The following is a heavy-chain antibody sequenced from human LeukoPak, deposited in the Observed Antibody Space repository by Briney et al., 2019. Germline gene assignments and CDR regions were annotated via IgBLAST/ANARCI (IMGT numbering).Heavy chain of an antibody. Sequence: GGSLRLSCAASGFSFSSYNMNWVRQAPGKGPEWVSSITSSSSYIYYADSVKGRFTISRDNAKNSLYLQMDSLRVEDTAVCYCARDPYSGSYGPYYYYYMDVWGEGTTVTISS. CDR2: ITSSSSYI. V-gene: IGHV3-21*06. J-gene: IGHJ6*03. D-gene: IGHD1-26*01. CDR3: ARDPYSGSYGPYYYYYMDV. CDR1: GFSFSSYN.